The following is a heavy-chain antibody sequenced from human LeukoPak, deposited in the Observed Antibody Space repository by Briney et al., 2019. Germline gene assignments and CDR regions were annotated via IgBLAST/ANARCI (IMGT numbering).Heavy chain of an antibody. J-gene: IGHJ4*02. D-gene: IGHD1-26*01. Sequence: VASVKVSCKASGYTFTSYGITWVRQAPGQGLEWMGWISAYNGNTNYAQKLQGRVTMTTDTSTTTAYMELSRLTSDDTAVYCCATSGGGIVGATTTGDYFDYWGQGTLVTVSS. CDR2: ISAYNGNT. CDR3: ATSGGGIVGATTTGDYFDY. V-gene: IGHV1-18*01. CDR1: GYTFTSYG.